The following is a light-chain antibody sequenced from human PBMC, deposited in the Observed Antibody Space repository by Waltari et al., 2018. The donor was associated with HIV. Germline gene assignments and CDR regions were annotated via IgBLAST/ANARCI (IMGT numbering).Light chain of an antibody. J-gene: IGKJ4*01. Sequence: DIVMTQSPLSLPVTPGEPAFISCRSSQSLLHSNGYNYLDWYLQKPGQSPQLLIYLGANRAAGVPDRFSGSGSGTDFTLTISRVEAEDVGVYYCMQTVQTPLTFGGGTKLEI. CDR2: LGA. CDR3: MQTVQTPLT. CDR1: QSLLHSNGYNY. V-gene: IGKV2-28*01.